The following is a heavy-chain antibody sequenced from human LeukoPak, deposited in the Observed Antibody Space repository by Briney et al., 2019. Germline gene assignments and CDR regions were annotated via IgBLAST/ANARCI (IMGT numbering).Heavy chain of an antibody. CDR1: GFTFSSYG. Sequence: PGGTLRLSCAASGFTFSSYGMSWVRQAPGKGLEWVSAISGSGGSTYYADSVKGRFTISRDNSKNTLYLQMGSLRAEDMAVYYCARVGAYYDSSGGFDYWGQGTLVTVSS. D-gene: IGHD3-22*01. J-gene: IGHJ4*02. V-gene: IGHV3-23*01. CDR2: ISGSGGST. CDR3: ARVGAYYDSSGGFDY.